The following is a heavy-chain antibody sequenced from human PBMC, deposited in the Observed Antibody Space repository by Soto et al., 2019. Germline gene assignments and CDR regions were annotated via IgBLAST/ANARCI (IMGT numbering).Heavy chain of an antibody. CDR3: ARALGPYGMDV. CDR1: GFTFSSYG. V-gene: IGHV3-33*01. Sequence: QVQLVESGGGVVQPGRSLRLSCAASGFTFSSYGMHWVRQAPGKGLEWVAVIWYDGSNKYYADSVKGRFTISRDNSKNTLYLQMNSLRAEDTAVYYCARALGPYGMDVWGQGTTVTVSS. J-gene: IGHJ6*02. CDR2: IWYDGSNK.